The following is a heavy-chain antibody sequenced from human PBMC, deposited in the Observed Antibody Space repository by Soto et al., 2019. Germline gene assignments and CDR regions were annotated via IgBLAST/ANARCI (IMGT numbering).Heavy chain of an antibody. J-gene: IGHJ5*02. CDR1: GFIFSDYY. D-gene: IGHD1-7*01. CDR3: ARVTNYFDP. V-gene: IGHV3-11*01. Sequence: GGSLRLSCEASGFIFSDYYMIWVRQAPGKGLEWISYISGTTRAIEYADSVQGRFTISRDNAKKSLYLQMNSLRAEDTAVYYCARVTNYFDPWGQGT. CDR2: ISGTTRAI.